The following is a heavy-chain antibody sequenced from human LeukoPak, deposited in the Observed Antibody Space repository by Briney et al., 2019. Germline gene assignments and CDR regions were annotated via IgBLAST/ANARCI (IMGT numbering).Heavy chain of an antibody. CDR1: GYTFTSYG. D-gene: IGHD5-24*01. CDR3: ARDGDGYKSRHFDY. J-gene: IGHJ4*02. CDR2: ISAYNGNT. Sequence: ASVKVSCKASGYTFTSYGISWVRQAPGLGLEWMGWISAYNGNTNYAQKLQGRVTMTTDTSTSTAYMELRSLRSEDTAVYYCARDGDGYKSRHFDYWGQGTLVTVSS. V-gene: IGHV1-18*01.